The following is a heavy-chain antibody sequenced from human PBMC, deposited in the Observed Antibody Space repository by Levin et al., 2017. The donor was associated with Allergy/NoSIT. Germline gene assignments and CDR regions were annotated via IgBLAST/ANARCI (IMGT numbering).Heavy chain of an antibody. CDR1: GYTFTGYY. CDR2: INPNSGGT. CDR3: ARDLSGSYFPDY. D-gene: IGHD1-26*01. V-gene: IGHV1-2*06. J-gene: IGHJ4*02. Sequence: ASVKVSCKASGYTFTGYYMHWVRQAPGQGLEWMGRINPNSGGTNYAQKFQGRVTMTRDTSISTAYMELSRLRSDDTAVYYCARDLSGSYFPDYWGQGTLVTVSS.